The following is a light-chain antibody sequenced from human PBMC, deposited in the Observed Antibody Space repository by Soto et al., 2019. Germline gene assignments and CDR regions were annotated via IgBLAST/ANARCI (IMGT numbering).Light chain of an antibody. CDR1: QSVSSN. J-gene: IGKJ2*01. Sequence: EIVMSQSPATLSVSTGERATLSCRASQSVSSNLAWYQQKPGQAPRLLIYGASTRATGIPARFSGSGSGTEFTLTISSLQSEDFAVYYCQQYNNLLYTFGQGTKVDTK. V-gene: IGKV3-15*01. CDR3: QQYNNLLYT. CDR2: GAS.